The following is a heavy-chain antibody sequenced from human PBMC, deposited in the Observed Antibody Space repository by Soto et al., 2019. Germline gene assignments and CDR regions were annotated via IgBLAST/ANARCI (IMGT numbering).Heavy chain of an antibody. CDR2: LSGSGTST. V-gene: IGHV3-23*01. CDR1: GFSFVNYA. D-gene: IGHD6-19*01. CDR3: AKATTNGGWFNPFDS. Sequence: LXLSCAASGFSFVNYAMNWVRQAPGKGLEWFSGLSGSGTSTYYADSVKGRFTISRDNSRDTLFLQMNSLTADDTAVYYCAKATTNGGWFNPFDSWGQGALVTVSS. J-gene: IGHJ4*02.